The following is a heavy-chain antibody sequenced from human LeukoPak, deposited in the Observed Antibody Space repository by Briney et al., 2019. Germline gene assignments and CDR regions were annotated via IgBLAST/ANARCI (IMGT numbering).Heavy chain of an antibody. CDR3: ARESPESYSGSPRGAFDI. CDR2: IIPIFGTA. Sequence: SVKVSCTASGGTFSSYAISWVRQAPGQGLEWMGGIIPIFGTANYAQKFQGRVAITADESTSTAYMELSSLRSEDTAVYYCARESPESYSGSPRGAFDIWGQGTMVTVSS. V-gene: IGHV1-69*13. D-gene: IGHD1-26*01. J-gene: IGHJ3*02. CDR1: GGTFSSYA.